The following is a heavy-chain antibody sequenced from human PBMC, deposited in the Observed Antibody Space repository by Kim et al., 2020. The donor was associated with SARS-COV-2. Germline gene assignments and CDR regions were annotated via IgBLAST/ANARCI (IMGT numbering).Heavy chain of an antibody. CDR2: ISGSGGST. CDR3: AKDPDYDFWSGYSPFDP. D-gene: IGHD3-3*01. J-gene: IGHJ5*02. CDR1: GFTFSSYA. Sequence: GGSLRLSCAASGFTFSSYAMSWVRQAPGKGLEWVSAISGSGGSTYYADSVKGRFTISRDNSKNTLYLQMNSLRAEDTAVYYCAKDPDYDFWSGYSPFDPWGQGTLVTVSS. V-gene: IGHV3-23*01.